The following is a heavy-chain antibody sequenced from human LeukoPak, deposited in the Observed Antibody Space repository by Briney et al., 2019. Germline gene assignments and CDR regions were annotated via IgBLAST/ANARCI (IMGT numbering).Heavy chain of an antibody. V-gene: IGHV1-2*02. CDR3: ARDLNAFTYYYGSGSPSNWFDP. Sequence: ASVKVSCKASGYTFTDYYMHWVRQAPGQGLEWMGWINPNSGGTNYAQKFQGRVTMTRDTSISTAYMELSRLRSDDTAVYYCARDLNAFTYYYGSGSPSNWFDPWGQGTLVTVSS. CDR2: INPNSGGT. D-gene: IGHD3-10*01. J-gene: IGHJ5*02. CDR1: GYTFTDYY.